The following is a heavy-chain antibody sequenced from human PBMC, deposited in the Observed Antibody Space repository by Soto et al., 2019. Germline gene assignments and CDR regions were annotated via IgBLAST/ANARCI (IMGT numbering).Heavy chain of an antibody. Sequence: PSETLSLTCAVYGGSFSGYYWSWIRQPPGKGLEWIGEINHSGSTNYNPSLKSRVTISVDTSKNQFSLKLSSVTAADTAVYYCARDRNAAGSDYWGQGTLVTVSS. D-gene: IGHD1-1*01. CDR3: ARDRNAAGSDY. J-gene: IGHJ4*02. CDR1: GGSFSGYY. V-gene: IGHV4-34*01. CDR2: INHSGST.